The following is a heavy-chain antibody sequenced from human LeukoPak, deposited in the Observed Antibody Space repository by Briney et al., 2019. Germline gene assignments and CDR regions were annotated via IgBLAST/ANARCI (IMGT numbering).Heavy chain of an antibody. V-gene: IGHV4-34*01. Sequence: PSETLSLTCAVYGGSFSGYYWSWIRQPPGKGLEWFGEINHSGSTNYNPSLKSRVTISVDTSKNQFSLRLSSVTAADTAVYYCAGGRRVEPAAIRGAFDIWGQGTMVTVSS. D-gene: IGHD2-2*01. CDR3: AGGRRVEPAAIRGAFDI. J-gene: IGHJ3*02. CDR1: GGSFSGYY. CDR2: INHSGST.